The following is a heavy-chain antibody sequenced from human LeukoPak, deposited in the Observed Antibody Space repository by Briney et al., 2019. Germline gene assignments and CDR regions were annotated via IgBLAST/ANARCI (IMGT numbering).Heavy chain of an antibody. D-gene: IGHD4-17*01. CDR1: GGTFSSYA. CDR2: IIPIFGTA. CDR3: ARGPTDAYGDFRFDY. Sequence: SVKVSCKASGGTFSSYAINWVRQAPGQGLEWMGGIIPIFGTANYAQKFQGRVTITADKSTSTAYMELSSLRSEDTAVYYCARGPTDAYGDFRFDYWGQGTLVTVSS. V-gene: IGHV1-69*06. J-gene: IGHJ4*02.